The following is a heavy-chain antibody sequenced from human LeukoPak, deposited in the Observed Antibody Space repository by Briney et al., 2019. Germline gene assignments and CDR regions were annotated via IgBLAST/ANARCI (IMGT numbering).Heavy chain of an antibody. V-gene: IGHV3-15*01. Sequence: GGSLRLSCAASGFTFSNAWMSWVRQAPGKGLEWVGRIKSKTDGGTTDYAAPVKGRFTISRDDSKNTLYLQMNSLKTEDTAVYYCTTDLGDYRRGDYWGQGTLVTVSS. CDR1: GFTFSNAW. D-gene: IGHD4-17*01. CDR3: TTDLGDYRRGDY. J-gene: IGHJ4*02. CDR2: IKSKTDGGTT.